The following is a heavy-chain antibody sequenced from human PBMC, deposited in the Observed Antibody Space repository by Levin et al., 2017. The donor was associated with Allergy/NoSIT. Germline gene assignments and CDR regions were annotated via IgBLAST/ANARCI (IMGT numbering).Heavy chain of an antibody. CDR2: IYYSGST. V-gene: IGHV4-61*01. D-gene: IGHD1-1*01. Sequence: SETLSLTCTVSGGSVSSGSYYWSWIRQPPGKGLEWIGYIYYSGSTNYNPSLKSRVTISVDTSKNQFSLKLSSVTAADTAVYYCATLKGVRPDYYYYGMDVWGQGTTVTVSS. J-gene: IGHJ6*02. CDR3: ATLKGVRPDYYYYGMDV. CDR1: GGSVSSGSYY.